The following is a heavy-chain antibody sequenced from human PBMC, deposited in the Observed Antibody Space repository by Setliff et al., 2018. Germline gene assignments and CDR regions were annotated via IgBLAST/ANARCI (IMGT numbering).Heavy chain of an antibody. CDR3: ARGLHSGTYWGTRPLGLDY. J-gene: IGHJ4*02. CDR1: GVSVSRHY. D-gene: IGHD1-26*01. V-gene: IGHV4-4*08. Sequence: PSETLSLTCIVSGVSVSRHYWSWIRQPPGKTLEWIGYIYTGGSTTYNPSLKSRVTLSLDTSKNHLPLKLTSVTVADTAVYYCARGLHSGTYWGTRPLGLDYWGQGSLVTVSS. CDR2: IYTGGST.